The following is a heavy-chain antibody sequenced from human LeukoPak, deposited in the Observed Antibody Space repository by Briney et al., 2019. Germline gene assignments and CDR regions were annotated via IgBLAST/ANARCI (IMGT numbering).Heavy chain of an antibody. Sequence: ASVKVSCKASGYTFTSYGISWVRQAPGQGLEWMGWISAYNGNTNYAQKLQGRVTITADESTSTAYMELSSLRSEDTAVYYCARSPMVRGLIMLDWFDPWGQGTLVTVSS. J-gene: IGHJ5*02. CDR2: ISAYNGNT. CDR3: ARSPMVRGLIMLDWFDP. V-gene: IGHV1-18*01. CDR1: GYTFTSYG. D-gene: IGHD3-10*01.